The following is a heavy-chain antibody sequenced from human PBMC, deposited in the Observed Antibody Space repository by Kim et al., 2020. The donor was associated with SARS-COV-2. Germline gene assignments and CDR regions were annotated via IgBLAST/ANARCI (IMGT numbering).Heavy chain of an antibody. CDR1: GYTFTTYY. CDR2: INPCGGST. V-gene: IGHV1-46*01. J-gene: IGHJ6*01. Sequence: ASVKVSCKASGYTFTTYYMHWVRQAPGQGLEWMGIINPCGGSTSYAQKFQGRVTMTRDTSTSTVYMELSSLRSEDTAVYFCARDPTIAAADTFEYCYYGMDVGGQGTTVTVSS. CDR3: ARDPTIAAADTFEYCYYGMDV. D-gene: IGHD6-13*01.